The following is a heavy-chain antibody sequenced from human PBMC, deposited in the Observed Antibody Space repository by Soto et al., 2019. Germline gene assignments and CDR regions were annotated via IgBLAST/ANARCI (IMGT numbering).Heavy chain of an antibody. D-gene: IGHD3-10*01. CDR2: ISFDGTAT. V-gene: IGHV3-74*03. Sequence: EVQLVESGGGLVQPGGSLRLSCAASGFSFSSSWMHWVRQAPGKGLVWVSRISFDGTATTSADAVKGRFIISRDNAKNTLFLKIHHLRTDDATMFYSVRTLPLTGQPFAFWGQGTLVSVSS. J-gene: IGHJ3*01. CDR1: GFSFSSSW. CDR3: VRTLPLTGQPFAF.